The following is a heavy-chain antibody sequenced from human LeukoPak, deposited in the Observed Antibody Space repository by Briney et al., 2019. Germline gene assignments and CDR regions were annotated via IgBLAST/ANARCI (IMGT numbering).Heavy chain of an antibody. CDR3: AAEYCSSTSCLSDYYYYYMDV. D-gene: IGHD2-2*01. Sequence: ASVKVSCKASGFTFTSSAVQWVRQARGQRLEWIGWIVVGSGNTNYAQKFQERVTITRDMSTSTAYMELSSLRSEDTAVYYCAAEYCSSTSCLSDYYYYYMDVWGKGTTVTVSS. CDR1: GFTFTSSA. J-gene: IGHJ6*03. V-gene: IGHV1-58*01. CDR2: IVVGSGNT.